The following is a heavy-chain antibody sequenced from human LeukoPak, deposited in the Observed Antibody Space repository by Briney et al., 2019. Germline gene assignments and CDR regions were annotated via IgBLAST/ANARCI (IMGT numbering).Heavy chain of an antibody. Sequence: GGSLRLSCAASGFTFSSYWMSWVRQAPGKGLEWVANIKQDGSEKYYVDSVKGRFTISRDNAKNTLYLQMNSLRVEDTAVYYCASTSYVSGTNYDYYGMDVWGQGTTVTVSS. V-gene: IGHV3-7*01. CDR3: ASTSYVSGTNYDYYGMDV. J-gene: IGHJ6*02. CDR1: GFTFSSYW. CDR2: IKQDGSEK. D-gene: IGHD3-10*01.